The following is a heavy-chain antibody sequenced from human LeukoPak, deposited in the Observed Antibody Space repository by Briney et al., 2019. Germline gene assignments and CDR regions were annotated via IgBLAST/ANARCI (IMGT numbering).Heavy chain of an antibody. D-gene: IGHD6-19*01. Sequence: GGSLRLSCAASGFTFSSYEMNWVRHALEKGLEWVSYFSSSGSTIYYADSVKGRFTTSRDNTKNSLYLKTKNTRAEYTATYSCARDCTHWLAGFDNWGQGTLVTVSS. CDR3: ARDCTHWLAGFDN. J-gene: IGHJ4*02. V-gene: IGHV3-48*03. CDR1: GFTFSSYE. CDR2: FSSSGSTI.